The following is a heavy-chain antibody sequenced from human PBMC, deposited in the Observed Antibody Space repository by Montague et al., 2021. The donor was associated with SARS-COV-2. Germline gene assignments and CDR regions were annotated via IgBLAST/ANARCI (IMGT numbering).Heavy chain of an antibody. CDR2: MYDSGST. D-gene: IGHD2-15*01. Sequence: SETLSLTCAVSGGSINSYYWSWIRQPPGKGLEWIGYMYDSGSTYYNPSLTSRVTMSLDTSKNQFSLKLSSVTAADTAVYYCARGDGVVVAAPYIWGQGTMVTVSS. V-gene: IGHV4-59*06. CDR3: ARGDGVVVAAPYI. CDR1: GGSINSYY. J-gene: IGHJ3*02.